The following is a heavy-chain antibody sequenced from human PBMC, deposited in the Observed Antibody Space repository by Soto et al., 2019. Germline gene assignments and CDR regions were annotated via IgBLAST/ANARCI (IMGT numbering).Heavy chain of an antibody. CDR2: MNPNSGNT. V-gene: IGHV1-8*01. D-gene: IGHD3-9*01. CDR3: ARVPPGKGFFDKHEAFDI. CDR1: GYTFTSYD. Sequence: GASVKVSCKASGYTFTSYDINWVRQATGQGLEWMGWMNPNSGNTGYAQKFQGRVTMTRNTSIITAYMELSRLSSEDTAVYYCARVPPGKGFFDKHEAFDIWGQGTMVTVSS. J-gene: IGHJ3*02.